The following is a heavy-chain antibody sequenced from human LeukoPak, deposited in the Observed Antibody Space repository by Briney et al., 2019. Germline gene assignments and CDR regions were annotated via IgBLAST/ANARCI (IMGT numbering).Heavy chain of an antibody. D-gene: IGHD6-13*01. V-gene: IGHV1-46*01. Sequence: ASVKVSCKASGHTFTSYYVHWVRQAPGQGLEWMGIINPSGGSTSYAQKFQGRVTMTRDTSTSTVYMELSSLRSEDTAVYYCAREAAAGLKRGYYYYGMDVWGKGTTVTVSS. J-gene: IGHJ6*04. CDR2: INPSGGST. CDR3: AREAAAGLKRGYYYYGMDV. CDR1: GHTFTSYY.